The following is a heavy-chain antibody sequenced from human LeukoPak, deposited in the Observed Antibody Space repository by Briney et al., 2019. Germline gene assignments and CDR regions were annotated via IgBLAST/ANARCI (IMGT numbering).Heavy chain of an antibody. CDR3: ARGCNSTSAACHDY. D-gene: IGHD4-23*01. CDR1: GFTFSSYS. Sequence: PGGSLRLSCAASGFTFSSYSMSWVRQAPGKGLEWVSQISSSSSTIYYADSVKGRFTISRDNAKNSLYLQMNSLRAEDTAVYYCARGCNSTSAACHDYWGQGTLVTVSS. V-gene: IGHV3-48*04. CDR2: ISSSSSTI. J-gene: IGHJ4*02.